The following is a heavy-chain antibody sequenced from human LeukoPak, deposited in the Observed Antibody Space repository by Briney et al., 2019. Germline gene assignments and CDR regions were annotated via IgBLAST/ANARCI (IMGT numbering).Heavy chain of an antibody. D-gene: IGHD3-10*01. CDR1: GGSFSGYY. V-gene: IGHV4-34*01. Sequence: SETLSLTCAVYGGSFSGYYWSWIRQPPGKGLEWIGEIIHSGSTNYNPSLKSRVTMSVDTSKNQFSLNLNSVTAADTAVYYCARGCITMVRGVIKGYYYYMDVWGKGTTVTVSS. CDR3: ARGCITMVRGVIKGYYYYMDV. CDR2: IIHSGST. J-gene: IGHJ6*03.